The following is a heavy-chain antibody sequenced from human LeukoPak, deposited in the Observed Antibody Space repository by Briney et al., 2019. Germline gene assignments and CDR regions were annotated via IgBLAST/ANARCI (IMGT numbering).Heavy chain of an antibody. CDR2: IYYSGST. CDR3: ARGDEIVVANLFDY. CDR1: GGSISSSSYY. D-gene: IGHD3-22*01. V-gene: IGHV4-39*01. J-gene: IGHJ4*02. Sequence: SETLSLTCTVSGGSISSSSYYWGWIRQPPGKGLEWIGSIYYSGSTYYNPSLKSRVTISVDTSKNQFSLKLSSVTAADTAVYYCARGDEIVVANLFDYWGQGTLVTVSS.